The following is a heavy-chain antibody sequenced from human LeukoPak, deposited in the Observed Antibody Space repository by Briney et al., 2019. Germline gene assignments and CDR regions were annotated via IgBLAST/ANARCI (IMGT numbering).Heavy chain of an antibody. CDR3: ARVRYFDWLPAFDY. V-gene: IGHV3-7*01. Sequence: PGGSLRLSCAASGFTFSSYWMSWVRQAPGKGLEWVANIKQDGSEKYYVDSVKGRSTISRDNAKNSLYLQMNSLRAEDTAVYYCARVRYFDWLPAFDYWGQGTLVTVSS. J-gene: IGHJ4*02. D-gene: IGHD3-9*01. CDR1: GFTFSSYW. CDR2: IKQDGSEK.